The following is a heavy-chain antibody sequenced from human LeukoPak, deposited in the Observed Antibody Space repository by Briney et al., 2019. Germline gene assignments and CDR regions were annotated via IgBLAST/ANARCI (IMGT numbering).Heavy chain of an antibody. D-gene: IGHD2-8*01. Sequence: SVKVSCKASGRTFSSYAISWVRQAPGQGLEWMGGIIPIFGTADYAQKFQGRVTITTDESTSTAYMELSSLRSEDTAVYYCAIMGLHNWFDPWGQGTLVTVSS. CDR3: AIMGLHNWFDP. CDR2: IIPIFGTA. J-gene: IGHJ5*02. V-gene: IGHV1-69*05. CDR1: GRTFSSYA.